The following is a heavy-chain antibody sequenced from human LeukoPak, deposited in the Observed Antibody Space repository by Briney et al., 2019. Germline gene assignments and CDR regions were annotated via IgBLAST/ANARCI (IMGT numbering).Heavy chain of an antibody. Sequence: ASVKVSCKASGYTFTGYYMHWVRQAPGQGLEWMGWINPNSGGTNYAQEFQGRVTMTRDTSISTAYMELSRLRSDDTAVYYCATGSYGDYPDYWGQGTLVTVSS. CDR1: GYTFTGYY. D-gene: IGHD4-17*01. J-gene: IGHJ4*02. CDR3: ATGSYGDYPDY. CDR2: INPNSGGT. V-gene: IGHV1-2*02.